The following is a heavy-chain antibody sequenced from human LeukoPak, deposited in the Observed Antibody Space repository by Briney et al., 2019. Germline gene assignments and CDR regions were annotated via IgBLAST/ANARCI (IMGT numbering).Heavy chain of an antibody. V-gene: IGHV4-39*07. CDR3: ARRRAVAGSYSTNWYYFDF. CDR2: VYHSQSP. D-gene: IGHD6-13*01. J-gene: IGHJ4*02. Sequence: SETLSLTCTVSGDFISSSNYYWGWIRQCPGKGLEYIGSVYHSQSPYYNPSLESRVTISLDTSKHQFSLTLSSVTAADTAVYYCARRRAVAGSYSTNWYYFDFWGQGTLVTVSA. CDR1: GDFISSSNYY.